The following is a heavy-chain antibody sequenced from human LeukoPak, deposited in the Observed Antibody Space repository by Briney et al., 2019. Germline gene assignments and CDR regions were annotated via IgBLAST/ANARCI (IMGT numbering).Heavy chain of an antibody. J-gene: IGHJ4*02. CDR1: GFTFSSYA. Sequence: PGRSLRLSCAASGFTFSSYAIHWVRQPPGKGLEWVAIIWYDGGKTYYAESVKGRFTISRDNSNNMAYLQMSSLRVEDTAVYFCAKEVGPDLGAWGQGTLVTVSS. CDR2: IWYDGGKT. D-gene: IGHD1-26*01. V-gene: IGHV3-33*06. CDR3: AKEVGPDLGA.